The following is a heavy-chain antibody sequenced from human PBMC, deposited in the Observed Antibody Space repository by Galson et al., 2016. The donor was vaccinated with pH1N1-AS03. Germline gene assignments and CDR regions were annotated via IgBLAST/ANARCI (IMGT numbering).Heavy chain of an antibody. CDR3: ARQRAELGTHDY. CDR2: INHSGDA. V-gene: IGHV4-34*01. J-gene: IGHJ4*02. Sequence: ETLSLSCGVSGVSLNFFSWSWIRQPPGKGLEFIGEINHSGDAKYNPSLQSRVTISVDKSKNQFSLKVNSVSAADTALYYCARQRAELGTHDYWGQGTLFIVSS. CDR1: GVSLNFFS. D-gene: IGHD7-27*01.